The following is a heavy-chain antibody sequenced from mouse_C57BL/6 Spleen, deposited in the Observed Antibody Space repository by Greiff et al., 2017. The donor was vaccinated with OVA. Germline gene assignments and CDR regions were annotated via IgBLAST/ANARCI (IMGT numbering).Heavy chain of an antibody. Sequence: QVQLQQSGAELARPGASVKLSCKASGYTFTSYGISWVKQRTGQGLEWIGEIYPRSGNTYYNEKFKGKATLTADKSSSTAYMELRSLTSEDSAVYFCAKYYGSSYEDWYFDVWGTGTTVTVSS. CDR2: IYPRSGNT. CDR1: GYTFTSYG. D-gene: IGHD1-1*01. CDR3: AKYYGSSYEDWYFDV. J-gene: IGHJ1*03. V-gene: IGHV1-81*01.